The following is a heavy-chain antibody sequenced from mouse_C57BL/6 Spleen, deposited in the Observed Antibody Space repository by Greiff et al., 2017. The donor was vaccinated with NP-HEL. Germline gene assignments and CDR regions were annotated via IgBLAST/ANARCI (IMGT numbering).Heavy chain of an antibody. V-gene: IGHV1-62-2*01. Sequence: QVQLKQSGAELVKPGASVKLSCKASGYTFTEYTIHWVKQRSGQGLEWIGWFYPGSGSIKYNEKFKDKATLTADKSSSTVYMELSRLTSEDSAVYFCARHPPYYYGSSYDWYFDVWGTGTTVTVSS. CDR3: ARHPPYYYGSSYDWYFDV. D-gene: IGHD1-1*01. J-gene: IGHJ1*03. CDR2: FYPGSGSI. CDR1: GYTFTEYT.